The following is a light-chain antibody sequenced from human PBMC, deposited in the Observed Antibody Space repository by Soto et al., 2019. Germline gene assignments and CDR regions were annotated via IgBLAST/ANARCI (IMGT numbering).Light chain of an antibody. Sequence: SYELTQPPSVSVAPGKTASITCGGNNIGSKSVHWYQQKPGQAPVLVIYYHSDRPSGIPERFSGSKSGNTATLTISRVEAGDEADYYCQVWNSSSDVVFGGGTKVTVL. CDR1: NIGSKS. J-gene: IGLJ2*01. CDR3: QVWNSSSDVV. V-gene: IGLV3-21*04. CDR2: YHS.